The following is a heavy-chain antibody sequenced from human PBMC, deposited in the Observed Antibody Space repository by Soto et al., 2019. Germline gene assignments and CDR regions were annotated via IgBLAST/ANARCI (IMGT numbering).Heavy chain of an antibody. CDR2: IHHSGRT. J-gene: IGHJ4*02. D-gene: IGHD2-21*02. Sequence: QVQLQESGPGLVKPSGTLSLTCAVSGDSISSDKWWSWVRQPPGKGLEWIGEIHHSGRTNYNPSLKSRVPILVEKSKNQFSLELSSMTAADTAVYYCARGGDWQFDYWGQGTLVTVSS. CDR1: GDSISSDKW. CDR3: ARGGDWQFDY. V-gene: IGHV4-4*02.